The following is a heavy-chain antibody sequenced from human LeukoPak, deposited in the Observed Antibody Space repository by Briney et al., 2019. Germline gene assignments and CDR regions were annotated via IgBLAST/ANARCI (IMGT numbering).Heavy chain of an antibody. CDR3: AREGIDYYYYYYMDV. CDR2: IYYSGST. J-gene: IGHJ6*03. D-gene: IGHD2-21*01. Sequence: PSETLSLTCTVSGGSISSYYWSWIRQPPGKGLEWIGYIYYSGSTNYNPSLKSRVTISVDTSKNQFSLKLSSVTAADTAVYYCAREGIDYYYYYYMDVWGKGTTVTVSS. V-gene: IGHV4-59*01. CDR1: GGSISSYY.